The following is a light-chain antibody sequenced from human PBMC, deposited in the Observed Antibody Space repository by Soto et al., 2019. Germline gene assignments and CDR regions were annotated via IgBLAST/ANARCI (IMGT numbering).Light chain of an antibody. J-gene: IGKJ4*01. Sequence: ETVLTQSPATLSLSPGERATLSCRASQSVYSYLAWYQHKPGQAPRLLIYGASNRATGIPARFSGSGYGTDFTLTISSLEPEDFAVYYCQQRGNWPLTFGGGTRWIS. CDR3: QQRGNWPLT. CDR1: QSVYSY. V-gene: IGKV3-11*01. CDR2: GAS.